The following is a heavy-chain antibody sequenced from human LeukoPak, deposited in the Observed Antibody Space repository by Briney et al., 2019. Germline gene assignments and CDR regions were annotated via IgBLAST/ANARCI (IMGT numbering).Heavy chain of an antibody. CDR2: IYSGGFT. Sequence: GGSLRLSCAASGFTVSSNYMSWVRQAPGKGLEWVSVIYSGGFTYYADSVKGRFTISRGNSKNTLYLQMSSLRVEDTAVYYCARESPTDSGYFDYWGQGTLVTVCS. CDR3: ARESPTDSGYFDY. V-gene: IGHV3-53*01. D-gene: IGHD3-22*01. CDR1: GFTVSSNY. J-gene: IGHJ4*02.